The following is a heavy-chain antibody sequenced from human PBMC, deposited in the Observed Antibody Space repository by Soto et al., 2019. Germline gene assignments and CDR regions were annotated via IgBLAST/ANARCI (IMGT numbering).Heavy chain of an antibody. CDR1: GYTFTRYS. CDR3: ARADSTGSPTGWFDP. D-gene: IGHD6-19*01. CDR2: ISNYNGDT. V-gene: IGHV1-18*04. J-gene: IGHJ5*02. Sequence: QVQLVQSGAEVRKPGASVQVSCKASGYTFTRYSINWVRQAPGQGLEWVGWISNYNGDTKYAEKFPGRVTLTTDTFTTTSYMALRSLTSDDTAMYFCARADSTGSPTGWFDPWGQGTLVTVLS.